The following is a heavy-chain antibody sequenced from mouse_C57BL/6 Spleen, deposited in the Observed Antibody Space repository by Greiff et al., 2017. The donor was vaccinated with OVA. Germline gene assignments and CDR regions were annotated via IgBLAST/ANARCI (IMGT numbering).Heavy chain of an antibody. V-gene: IGHV5-9-1*02. J-gene: IGHJ1*03. CDR2: ISSGGDYI. CDR3: TRVVYYDYDGYFDV. Sequence: EVQVVESGEGLVKPGGSLKLSCAASGFTFSSYAMSWVRQTPEKRLEWVAYISSGGDYIYYSDTVKGRFTISRDNARNTLYLQMSSLKSEDTAMYYCTRVVYYDYDGYFDVWGTGTTVTVSS. D-gene: IGHD2-4*01. CDR1: GFTFSSYA.